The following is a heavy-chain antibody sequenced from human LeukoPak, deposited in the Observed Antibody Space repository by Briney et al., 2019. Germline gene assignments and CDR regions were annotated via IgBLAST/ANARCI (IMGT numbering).Heavy chain of an antibody. V-gene: IGHV3-48*03. CDR1: GFXFSDHE. J-gene: IGHJ4*02. CDR3: ASGRGSYSPDY. Sequence: GGSVRLSCAASGFXFSDHEINGVRQAGGKGLEWVSYLSSSGNAYYADSVKGRFTISRDNSKNSLYLQMTSLRAEDTAVYYCASGRGSYSPDYWGQGTLVTVSS. CDR2: LSSSGNA. D-gene: IGHD1-26*01.